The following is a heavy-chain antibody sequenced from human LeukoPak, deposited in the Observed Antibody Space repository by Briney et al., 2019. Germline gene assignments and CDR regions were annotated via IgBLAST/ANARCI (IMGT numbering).Heavy chain of an antibody. J-gene: IGHJ4*02. D-gene: IGHD6-6*01. V-gene: IGHV4-4*02. CDR1: GGSISSNNW. CDR2: IHHSGST. Sequence: SETLSLTCAVSGGSISSNNWWSWVRQPPGKGLEWIGEIHHSGSTNYNPSLKTRVTISVDKSKNQFSLKLSSVTAADTAVYYCAREIAARVFDYWGQGTLVTVSS. CDR3: AREIAARVFDY.